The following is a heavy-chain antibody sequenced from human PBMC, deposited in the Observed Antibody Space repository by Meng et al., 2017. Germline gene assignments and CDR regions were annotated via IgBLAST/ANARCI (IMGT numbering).Heavy chain of an antibody. V-gene: IGHV4-4*02. Sequence: QVRLTDSGPGLVKPSGTLSLPCAVSGGSISSSNWWSWVRQPPGKGLEWIGEIYHSGSTNYNPSLKSRVTISVDKSKNQFSLKLSSVTAADTAVYYCARVVAATTLFLDYWGQGTLVTVSS. CDR2: IYHSGST. D-gene: IGHD2-15*01. CDR3: ARVVAATTLFLDY. CDR1: GGSISSSNW. J-gene: IGHJ4*02.